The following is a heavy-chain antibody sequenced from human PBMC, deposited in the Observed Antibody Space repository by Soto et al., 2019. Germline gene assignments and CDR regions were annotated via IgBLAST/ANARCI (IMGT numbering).Heavy chain of an antibody. CDR2: IDPSDSYT. V-gene: IGHV5-10-1*01. CDR1: GYSFTSYW. Sequence: GESLKISCKGSGYSFTSYWISWVRQMPGKGLEWMGRIDPSDSYTNYSPSFQGHVTISADKSISTAYLQWSSLKASDTAMYCCARLTRVLRFLVYGMDVWGQGTTVTVSS. CDR3: ARLTRVLRFLVYGMDV. J-gene: IGHJ6*02. D-gene: IGHD3-3*01.